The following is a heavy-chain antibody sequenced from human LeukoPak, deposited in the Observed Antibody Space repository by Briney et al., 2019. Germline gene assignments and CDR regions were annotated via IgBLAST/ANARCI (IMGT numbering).Heavy chain of an antibody. V-gene: IGHV3-7*03. CDR2: INQDVSEK. CDR1: GFFLSKYW. J-gene: IGHJ4*02. D-gene: IGHD3-3*01. Sequence: GGSLRLSCAASGFFLSKYWMSWVRQAPGKGLEWVANINQDVSEKYYADSVKGRFTISRDNAKNSLYLQMNSLRAEDMALYYCAKATVREIFGVVIPYYFDYWGQGTLVTVSS. CDR3: AKATVREIFGVVIPYYFDY.